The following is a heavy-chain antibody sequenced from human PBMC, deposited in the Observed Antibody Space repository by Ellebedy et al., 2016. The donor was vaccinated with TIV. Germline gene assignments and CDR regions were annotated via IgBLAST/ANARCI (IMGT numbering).Heavy chain of an antibody. CDR3: ARHPHWSPGAFDI. Sequence: MPSETLSLPCTVSGGSISSYYWSWIRQPPGKGLEWIGYIYYSGSTNYNPSLKSRVTISVDTSKNQFSLKLRSVTAADTAVYYCARHPHWSPGAFDIWGQGTMVTVSS. J-gene: IGHJ3*02. D-gene: IGHD2-8*02. CDR2: IYYSGST. V-gene: IGHV4-59*08. CDR1: GGSISSYY.